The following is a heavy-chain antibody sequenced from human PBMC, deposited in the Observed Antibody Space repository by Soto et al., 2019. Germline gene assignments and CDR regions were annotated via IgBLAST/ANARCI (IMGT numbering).Heavy chain of an antibody. Sequence: GASVKVSCKASGGTFSSYTISWVRQAPGQGLEWMGRIIPILGIANYAQKFQGRVTITADKSTSTAYMELSSLRSEDTAVYYCARERNYDFWSGYTSFDYWGQGTLVTVSS. J-gene: IGHJ4*02. D-gene: IGHD3-3*01. CDR3: ARERNYDFWSGYTSFDY. CDR2: IIPILGIA. V-gene: IGHV1-69*04. CDR1: GGTFSSYT.